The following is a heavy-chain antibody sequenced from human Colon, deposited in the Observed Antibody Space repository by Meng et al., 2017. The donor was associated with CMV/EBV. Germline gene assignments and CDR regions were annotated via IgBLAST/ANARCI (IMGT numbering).Heavy chain of an antibody. Sequence: GESLKISCEGSGFTFSDFEMNWVRQVPGKGLEWVAYITGSGSSISYVDSVKGRFTISRDNAENSLYLQMSNLRVEDTAVYYCARGEAFWGQGTLVTVSS. J-gene: IGHJ4*02. CDR3: ARGEAF. V-gene: IGHV3-48*03. CDR2: ITGSGSSI. CDR1: GFTFSDFE. D-gene: IGHD1-26*01.